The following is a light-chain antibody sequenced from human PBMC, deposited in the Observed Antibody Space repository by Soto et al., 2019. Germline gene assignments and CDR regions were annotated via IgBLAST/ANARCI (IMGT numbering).Light chain of an antibody. V-gene: IGKV1-8*01. Sequence: AIQMTQSPSSFSASVGDRVTITCRASQGIDTYLAWYQQKPGKAPRLLMYAASSLPSGVPHRFRGSGSGTAFTLTISSLQPADFATYYCPQAYSPPLSFGPGTKVDI. J-gene: IGKJ3*01. CDR1: QGIDTY. CDR3: PQAYSPPLS. CDR2: AAS.